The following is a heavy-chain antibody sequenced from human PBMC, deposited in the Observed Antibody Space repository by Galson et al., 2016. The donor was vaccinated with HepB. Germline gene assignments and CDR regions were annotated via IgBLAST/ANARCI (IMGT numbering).Heavy chain of an antibody. J-gene: IGHJ2*01. CDR3: ARTYGDYFDL. D-gene: IGHD4-17*01. CDR1: GSSLNTLGVG. V-gene: IGHV2-5*01. CDR2: IYWNDDK. Sequence: PALVKPTQTLTLTCTFSGSSLNTLGVGVGWVRQPPGMALEWLALIYWNDDKRYSPSLKSRLTITMDTSKNQVVLTMTNMDPVDTATYYCARTYGDYFDLWGRGTLVTVSS.